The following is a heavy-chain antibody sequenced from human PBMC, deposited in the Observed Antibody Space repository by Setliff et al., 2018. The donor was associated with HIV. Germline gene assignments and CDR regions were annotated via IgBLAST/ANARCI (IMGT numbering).Heavy chain of an antibody. V-gene: IGHV4-59*01. CDR3: ARGPSLQTTLFDY. J-gene: IGHJ4*02. Sequence: PSETLSLTCNVSGDSISSYYWSWIRQPPGKGLEWIGYIYYSGSSIYNPSLKSRVTISVDTSKNQFSLKLTSVTAADTAVYYCARGPSLQTTLFDYWGQGTLVTVSS. CDR1: GDSISSYY. CDR2: IYYSGSS.